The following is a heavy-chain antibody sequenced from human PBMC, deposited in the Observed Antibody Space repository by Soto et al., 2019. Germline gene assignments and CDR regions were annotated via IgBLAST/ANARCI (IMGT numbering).Heavy chain of an antibody. CDR2: VKATGVPT. V-gene: IGHV3-23*01. J-gene: IGHJ4*02. Sequence: EVQLLESGGGLVQPGGSLRLSCATSGFTFSNYAMSWVRQAPGKGLEWVSAVKATGVPTYYADSVKGRFTISRDDSKNTLYLQMDSLRAEDTAIYYCAKDHGWRHSYWGQGTLVTVSS. CDR1: GFTFSNYA. CDR3: AKDHGWRHSY. D-gene: IGHD2-15*01.